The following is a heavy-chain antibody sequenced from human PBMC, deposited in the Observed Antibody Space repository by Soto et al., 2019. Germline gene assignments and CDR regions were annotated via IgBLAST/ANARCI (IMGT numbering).Heavy chain of an antibody. V-gene: IGHV1-2*02. D-gene: IGHD7-27*01. J-gene: IGHJ4*02. CDR2: IIPHSGET. Sequence: ASVKVSCKASGYSFTGYYMHWARQAQGQGLEWMGWIIPHSGETNYAQKFQARVTLTRDTSISTAYMQLSGLTSDDTEVYSRERETDEFTNGAHDIWGQGTLVTVSS. CDR1: GYSFTGYY. CDR3: ERETDEFTNGAHDI.